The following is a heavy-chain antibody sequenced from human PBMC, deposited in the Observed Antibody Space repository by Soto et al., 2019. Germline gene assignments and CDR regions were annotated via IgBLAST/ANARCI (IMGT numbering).Heavy chain of an antibody. V-gene: IGHV1-46*03. J-gene: IGHJ4*02. CDR3: ARVYCSDGSCYSIDY. CDR2: INPSGDST. CDR1: GYTFTSYY. Sequence: GASVKASCKASGYTFTSYYMNWVRQAPGQGLEWMGIINPSGDSTYAQKFQGRVTMTRDTSTSTVYMELSSLRSEDTAVYYCARVYCSDGSCYSIDYWGQGTLVTVSS. D-gene: IGHD2-15*01.